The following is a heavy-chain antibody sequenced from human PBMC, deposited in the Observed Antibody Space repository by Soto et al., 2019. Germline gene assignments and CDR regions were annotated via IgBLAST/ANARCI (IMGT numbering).Heavy chain of an antibody. D-gene: IGHD6-19*01. V-gene: IGHV3-7*04. J-gene: IGHJ4*01. CDR2: IKQDGSDK. Sequence: GGSLRLSCAASGFTFSSYWMSWVRQAPGKGLEWVANIKQDGSDKYYVDSVKGRFTLSRDNAKNSLQLQMNSLRAEDTAIYFCARVAYGNGWIFDYWGRGTLVTVSS. CDR3: ARVAYGNGWIFDY. CDR1: GFTFSSYW.